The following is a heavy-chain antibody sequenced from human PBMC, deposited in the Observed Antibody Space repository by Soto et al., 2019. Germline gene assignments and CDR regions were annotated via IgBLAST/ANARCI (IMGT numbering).Heavy chain of an antibody. Sequence: GESLKISCKASGYSFSTYWIAWVRQRPGKGLDWMGIIYPGDSDTRYSPSFQGQVTISADKSISTAYLQWSSLKASDTAMYYCAKYYYDSSGYRRAFDIWGQGTMVTVSS. CDR2: IYPGDSDT. CDR1: GYSFSTYW. V-gene: IGHV5-51*01. J-gene: IGHJ3*02. D-gene: IGHD3-22*01. CDR3: AKYYYDSSGYRRAFDI.